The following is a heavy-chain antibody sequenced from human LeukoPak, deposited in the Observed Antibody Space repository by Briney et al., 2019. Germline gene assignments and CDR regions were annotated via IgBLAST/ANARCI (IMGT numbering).Heavy chain of an antibody. CDR1: GGSISSYY. CDR3: ARAYSSSWYAHFDY. J-gene: IGHJ4*02. V-gene: IGHV4-59*01. Sequence: PSETLSLTCTVSGGSISSYYWSWIRQPPGKGLEWIGYIYYSGSTNYNPSLKSRVTISVDTSKNQFSLKLSSVTAADTAVYYCARAYSSSWYAHFDYWGQGTLVTVSS. CDR2: IYYSGST. D-gene: IGHD6-13*01.